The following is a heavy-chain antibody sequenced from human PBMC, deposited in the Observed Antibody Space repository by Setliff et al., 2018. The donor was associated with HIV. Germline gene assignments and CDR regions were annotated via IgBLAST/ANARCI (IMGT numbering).Heavy chain of an antibody. D-gene: IGHD6-6*01. CDR3: ARGFSVYSSSDPLLNWFDP. CDR1: GYTFSNYA. V-gene: IGHV1-3*01. J-gene: IGHJ5*02. CDR2: INAGNGNT. Sequence: GASVKVSCKASGYTFSNYAIHWLRQAPGQRLEWMGWINAGNGNTKNSQKFQGRLTITRDTSASTTYMELSSLRSEDTAMYHCARGFSVYSSSDPLLNWFDPWGQGTLVTVSS.